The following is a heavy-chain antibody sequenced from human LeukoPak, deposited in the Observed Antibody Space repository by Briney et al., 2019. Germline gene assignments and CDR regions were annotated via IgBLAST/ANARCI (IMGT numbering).Heavy chain of an antibody. CDR3: AGEWSGYLDAFDI. CDR1: GYTFTGYY. CDR2: INPNGGGT. Sequence: ASVKVSCKASGYTFTGYYMHWVRQAPGQGREWMGWINPNGGGTNYAQKFQGRATMTRDTSISTAYMELSRLRSDDTAVYYCAGEWSGYLDAFDIWGQGTMVTVSS. V-gene: IGHV1-2*02. J-gene: IGHJ3*02. D-gene: IGHD3-3*01.